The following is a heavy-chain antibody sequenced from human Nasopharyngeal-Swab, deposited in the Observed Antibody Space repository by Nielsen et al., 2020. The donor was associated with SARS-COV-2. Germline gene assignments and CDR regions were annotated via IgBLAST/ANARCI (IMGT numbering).Heavy chain of an antibody. Sequence: GESLKISCAASGFTFSSYAMSWVRQAPGKGLEWVSAISGSGGSTYYADSVKGRFTISRDNSKNTLYLQMNSLKASDTAMYYCARRGGYSEEAFDYWGQGTLVTVSS. CDR1: GFTFSSYA. D-gene: IGHD5-12*01. V-gene: IGHV3-23*01. J-gene: IGHJ4*02. CDR3: ARRGGYSEEAFDY. CDR2: ISGSGGST.